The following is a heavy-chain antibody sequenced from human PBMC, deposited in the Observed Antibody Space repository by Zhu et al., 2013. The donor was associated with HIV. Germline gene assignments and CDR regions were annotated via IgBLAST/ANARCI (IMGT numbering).Heavy chain of an antibody. CDR2: IIPIFGIT. J-gene: IGHJ3*02. V-gene: IGHV1-69*13. CDR1: GGTFSNYA. Sequence: QLVQSGAAIRXRGPQMKVSCEASGGTFSNYAINWVRQAPGQGLEWMAEIIPIFGITKYTQKFQGRVTITAAESTSTAYMELRGLRSEDTAVYYCARVSTTVRSFDIWGQGTMVTVSS. CDR3: ARVSTTVRSFDI. D-gene: IGHD4-17*01.